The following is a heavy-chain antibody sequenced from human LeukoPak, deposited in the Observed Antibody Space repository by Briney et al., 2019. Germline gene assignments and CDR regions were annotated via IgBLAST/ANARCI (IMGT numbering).Heavy chain of an antibody. V-gene: IGHV3-53*01. CDR1: GFTFDDYG. Sequence: GGSLRLSCAASGFTFDDYGMSWVRQAPGKGLEWVSVIYSGGSTYYADSVKGRFTISRDSSKNTLYLQMNSLRAEDTAVYYCAREAAAWGQGTLVTVSS. J-gene: IGHJ5*02. CDR3: AREAAA. CDR2: IYSGGST.